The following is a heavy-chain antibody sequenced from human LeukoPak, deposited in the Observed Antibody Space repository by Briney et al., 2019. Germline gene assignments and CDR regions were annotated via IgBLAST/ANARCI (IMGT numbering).Heavy chain of an antibody. CDR2: INHGGGT. V-gene: IGHV4-34*01. J-gene: IGHJ5*02. Sequence: SETLSLTCAVYGGSFSGYYWSWIRQPPGKGLEWIGEINHGGGTNYNPSLKSRVTISLDTSKNQFSLRLSSVTAADTAVYYCARESRYSYGYWFDPWGQGTLVTVSS. D-gene: IGHD5-18*01. CDR1: GGSFSGYY. CDR3: ARESRYSYGYWFDP.